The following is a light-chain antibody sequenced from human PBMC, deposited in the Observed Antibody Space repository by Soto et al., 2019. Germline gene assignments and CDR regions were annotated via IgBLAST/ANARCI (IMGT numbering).Light chain of an antibody. J-gene: IGKJ2*01. CDR2: GAS. CDR3: QQDDSSPYT. V-gene: IGKV3-20*01. Sequence: IVLTQSPDTLSLFPGERATLSCRASQSVSSSSLAWYQQKPGQAPRLLIYGASSRATGIPDRFSGSGSGTDFTLTIRRLEPEDFAVYYCQQDDSSPYTFGQGTMLEIK. CDR1: QSVSSSS.